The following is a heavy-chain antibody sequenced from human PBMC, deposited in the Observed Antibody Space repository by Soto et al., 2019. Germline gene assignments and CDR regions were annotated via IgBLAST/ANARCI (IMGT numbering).Heavy chain of an antibody. CDR2: ISPDGRTT. V-gene: IGHV3-74*01. D-gene: IGHD3-10*01. CDR1: GFSFSHYW. Sequence: SGGSLRLSCVASGFSFSHYWMHWVRQAPGKGLVWVSRISPDGRTTTYADSVKGRFTISRDNAKSTLYLQMNSLTVEDGAVYYCADSWLPTSYWGPGTLVTVSS. CDR3: ADSWLPTSY. J-gene: IGHJ4*02.